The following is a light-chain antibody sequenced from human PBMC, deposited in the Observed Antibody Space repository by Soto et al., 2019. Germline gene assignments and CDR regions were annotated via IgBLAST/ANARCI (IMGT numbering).Light chain of an antibody. CDR3: QQYDTSPRT. CDR1: QNLSSGY. CDR2: AAS. J-gene: IGKJ1*01. V-gene: IGKV3-20*01. Sequence: EIVLTQSPGTLSLSPGARATLSCRTSQNLSSGYLAWYRQKPGQAPRILIYAASSRATGIPDRFIGSGSGTDFSLTINRLEPEELAVYYCQQYDTSPRTFGRGTKVE.